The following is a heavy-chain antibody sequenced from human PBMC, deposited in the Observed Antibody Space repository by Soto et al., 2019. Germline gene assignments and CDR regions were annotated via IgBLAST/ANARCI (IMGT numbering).Heavy chain of an antibody. CDR1: GYSFTSYW. J-gene: IGHJ6*02. CDR2: IYPGDSDT. CDR3: ARVGRYCSGGSCYSFYYYYGMDV. V-gene: IGHV5-51*01. Sequence: VESLKISCKGSGYSFTSYWIGWVRQMPGKGLEWIGIIYPGDSDTRYSPSFQGQVTISADKSISTAYLQLSSLKASDTAMYYCARVGRYCSGGSCYSFYYYYGMDVWGQGTTVTVSS. D-gene: IGHD2-15*01.